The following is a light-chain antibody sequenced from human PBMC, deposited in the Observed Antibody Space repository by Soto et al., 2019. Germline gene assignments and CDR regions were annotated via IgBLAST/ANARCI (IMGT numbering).Light chain of an antibody. V-gene: IGKV3-20*01. CDR2: GAS. CDR1: QSVSSTY. Sequence: EIVLTQSPGTLSLSPEERATLSCRASQSVSSTYLAWYQQKPGQAPRLLISGASSRAADIPDRFSGSGSGTDFTLTINRLEPEDFAVYYCQQYDSSPRTFGQGTKVDI. CDR3: QQYDSSPRT. J-gene: IGKJ1*01.